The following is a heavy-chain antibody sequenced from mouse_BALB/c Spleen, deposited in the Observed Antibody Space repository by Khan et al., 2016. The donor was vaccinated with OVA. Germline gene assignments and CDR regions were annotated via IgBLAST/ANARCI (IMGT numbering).Heavy chain of an antibody. J-gene: IGHJ2*01. V-gene: IGHV3-2*02. CDR1: GYSITSGYA. CDR3: ARGNYYGYYFDY. Sequence: DVQLQESGPGLVKPSQSLSLTCTVTGYSITSGYAWNWIRQFPGNKLEWMGYISYSGGPSYNPSLKSRISITRDTSKNQSFMQLNSVTTEETATYYCARGNYYGYYFDYWGQGTTLTVSS. CDR2: ISYSGGP. D-gene: IGHD1-1*01.